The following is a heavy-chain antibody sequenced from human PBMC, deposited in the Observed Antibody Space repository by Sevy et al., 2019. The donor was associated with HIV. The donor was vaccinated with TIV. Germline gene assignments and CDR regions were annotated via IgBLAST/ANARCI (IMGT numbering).Heavy chain of an antibody. V-gene: IGHV4-39*01. CDR1: GGSITSSDYY. J-gene: IGHJ5*02. D-gene: IGHD2-8*02. CDR3: ARQLKEYCLGRVCYLNWFAP. Sequence: SETLSLTCSVSGGSITSSDYYWGWIRQPPGKGLEWIGSMYYSGYAYYNPSVKCRVTMSVDTSKSQFSLNVKSVTAADTAVYYCARQLKEYCLGRVCYLNWFAPWGQGTLVSASS. CDR2: MYYSGYA.